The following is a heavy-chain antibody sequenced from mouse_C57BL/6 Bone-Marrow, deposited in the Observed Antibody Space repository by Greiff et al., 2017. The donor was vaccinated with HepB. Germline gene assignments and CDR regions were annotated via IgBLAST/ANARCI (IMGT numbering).Heavy chain of an antibody. D-gene: IGHD6-1*01. CDR2: IYPRSGNT. CDR1: GYTFPSYG. CDR3: ASELNPYAMDY. Sequence: VQLQQSGAELARPGASVKLSCKASGYTFPSYGISWVKQRTGQGLEWIGEIYPRSGNTYYNEKFKGKATLTADKSSSTAYMELRSLTSEDSAVYFCASELNPYAMDYWGQGTSVTVSS. J-gene: IGHJ4*01. V-gene: IGHV1-81*01.